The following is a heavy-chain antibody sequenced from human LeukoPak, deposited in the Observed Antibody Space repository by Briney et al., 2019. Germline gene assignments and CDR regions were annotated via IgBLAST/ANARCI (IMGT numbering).Heavy chain of an antibody. Sequence: GGSLRLSCAASGFTFSSYGMSWVRQAPGKGLEWVSAISGSGGSTYYADSVKGRFTISRDNSKNTLYLQMNSLRAEDTAVYYCAKDRTRGDGLFFLDYWGQGTLVTVSS. CDR1: GFTFSSYG. CDR2: ISGSGGST. D-gene: IGHD2-21*02. V-gene: IGHV3-23*01. J-gene: IGHJ4*02. CDR3: AKDRTRGDGLFFLDY.